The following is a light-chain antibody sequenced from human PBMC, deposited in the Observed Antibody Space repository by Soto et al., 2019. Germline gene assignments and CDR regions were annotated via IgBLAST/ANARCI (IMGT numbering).Light chain of an antibody. V-gene: IGKV3-20*01. J-gene: IGKJ2*01. CDR3: QQYGSSPLYT. Sequence: EIVLTQSPGTLSLSPGERATLSCRASQSVSSSYLAWYQQKPGQAPRLLIYGASGRATGIPDRFSGSESGTDFTLTISRLEPEDFAVYYCQQYGSSPLYTFGQGTKLEI. CDR1: QSVSSSY. CDR2: GAS.